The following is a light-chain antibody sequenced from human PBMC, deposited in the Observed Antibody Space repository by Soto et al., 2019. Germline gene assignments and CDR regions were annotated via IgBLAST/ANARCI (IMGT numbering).Light chain of an antibody. J-gene: IGLJ1*01. CDR1: SSDVGSHNL. CDR2: EGS. V-gene: IGLV2-23*01. CDR3: CSYAGSSTLV. Sequence: QSALTQPASVSGSPGQSITISCTGTSSDVGSHNLVSWYQQHPGKAPKLMIYEGSKRPSGVSNRFSGSKSGNTASLTISGLQAEDEADYYCCSYAGSSTLVFGTGTKVTV.